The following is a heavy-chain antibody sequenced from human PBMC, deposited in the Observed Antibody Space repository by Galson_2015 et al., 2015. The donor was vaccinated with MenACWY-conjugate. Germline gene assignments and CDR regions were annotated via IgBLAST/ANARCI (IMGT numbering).Heavy chain of an antibody. CDR1: GFTFSTYA. CDR2: ISGVIGTT. V-gene: IGHV3-23*01. CDR3: AKADKQTCYGATCYYFDS. D-gene: IGHD4/OR15-4a*01. J-gene: IGHJ4*02. Sequence: SLRLSCAASGFTFSTYAISWVRRAPGQGLEWVSTISGVIGTTYQADSVKGRVTISRDDSTNTLYLQMNNLRAEDTALYICAKADKQTCYGATCYYFDSWGQGTLVTVSS.